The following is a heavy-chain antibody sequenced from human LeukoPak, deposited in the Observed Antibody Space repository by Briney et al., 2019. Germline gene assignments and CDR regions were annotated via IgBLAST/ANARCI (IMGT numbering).Heavy chain of an antibody. CDR2: ISPYNGNT. J-gene: IGHJ3*02. V-gene: IGHV1-18*01. CDR3: ARDLYGDYQTDAFDI. CDR1: GYTFTSFG. Sequence: GASVKVSCKASGYTFTSFGVSWVRQAPGQGLEWMGWISPYNGNTDYAQKFQGRVTMTTDTSTSTAYMELRSLRSDDTAVYYCARDLYGDYQTDAFDIWGQGTMVTVSS. D-gene: IGHD4-17*01.